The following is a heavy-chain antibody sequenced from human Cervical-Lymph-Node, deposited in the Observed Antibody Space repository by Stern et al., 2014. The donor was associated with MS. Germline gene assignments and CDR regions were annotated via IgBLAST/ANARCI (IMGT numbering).Heavy chain of an antibody. V-gene: IGHV3-11*01. J-gene: IGHJ4*02. CDR1: GLIFSDYY. CDR3: ASPGYCTSTSCYSPSNYYFDS. CDR2: ISSSGSTI. D-gene: IGHD2-2*02. Sequence: VQLEESGGGLVKPGGSLRLSCAASGLIFSDYYMSWIRQAPGKGLECLSFISSSGSTIFDADAVKGRFTISRDNAKNSLYLQMNSLRVEDTAVYYCASPGYCTSTSCYSPSNYYFDSWGQGTLVTVSS.